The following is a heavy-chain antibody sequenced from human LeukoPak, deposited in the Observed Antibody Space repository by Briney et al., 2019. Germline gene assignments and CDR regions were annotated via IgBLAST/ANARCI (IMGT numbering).Heavy chain of an antibody. V-gene: IGHV3-74*01. Sequence: GGSLRLSCAASGFTFSSYWMHWVRQAPGKGLVWVSRINSDGSSTSYADSVKGRFTISRDNAKNTLYLQMNSLRAEDTAVYYCAKSQRGYYPRRTYYYYMDVWGKGTTVTVSS. CDR1: GFTFSSYW. CDR3: AKSQRGYYPRRTYYYYMDV. CDR2: INSDGSST. D-gene: IGHD1-26*01. J-gene: IGHJ6*03.